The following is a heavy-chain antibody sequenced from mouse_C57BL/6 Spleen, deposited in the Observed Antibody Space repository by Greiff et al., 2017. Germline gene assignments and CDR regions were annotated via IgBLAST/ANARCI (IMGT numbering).Heavy chain of an antibody. CDR3: ARQDDCLRRPWFAY. CDR2: ISSGGSYT. J-gene: IGHJ3*01. D-gene: IGHD1-2*01. Sequence: EVQLKESGGDLVKPGGSLKLSCAASGFTFSSYGMSWVRQTPDKRLEWVATISSGGSYTYYPDSVKGRFTISRDNAKNTLYLQMSSLKSEDTAMYYCARQDDCLRRPWFAYWGQGTLVTVSA. CDR1: GFTFSSYG. V-gene: IGHV5-6*01.